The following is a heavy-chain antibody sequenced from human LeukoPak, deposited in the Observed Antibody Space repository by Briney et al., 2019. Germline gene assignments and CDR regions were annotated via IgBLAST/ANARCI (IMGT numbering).Heavy chain of an antibody. V-gene: IGHV4-4*02. Sequence: SGTLSLTCAVSGGPISSTNWWSWVRQPPGKGLEWIGEIYHSGSTNYNPSLRSRITISVDKSKDQFSLRLSSVTAADTAVYYCARHSKYYYDSSGSYVGYFQHWGQGTLVTVSS. CDR3: ARHSKYYYDSSGSYVGYFQH. D-gene: IGHD3-22*01. J-gene: IGHJ1*01. CDR2: IYHSGST. CDR1: GGPISSTNW.